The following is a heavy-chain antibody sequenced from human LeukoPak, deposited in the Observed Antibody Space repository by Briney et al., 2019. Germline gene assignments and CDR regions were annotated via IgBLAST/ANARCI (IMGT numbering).Heavy chain of an antibody. Sequence: GGSLRLSCAASGFTFSDSWMSWVRQAPGKGLEWVANMNQDGSDKDYVDSVKGRFTISRDNARNSLYLQMGSLRAEDTAVYYCVTYTHWVAGDVWGQGTTVTVSS. V-gene: IGHV3-7*01. D-gene: IGHD3-16*01. CDR3: VTYTHWVAGDV. CDR1: GFTFSDSW. J-gene: IGHJ6*02. CDR2: MNQDGSDK.